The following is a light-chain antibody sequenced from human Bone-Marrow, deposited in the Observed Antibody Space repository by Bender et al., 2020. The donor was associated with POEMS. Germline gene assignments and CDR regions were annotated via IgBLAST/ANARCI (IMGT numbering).Light chain of an antibody. CDR1: TTDVGNYYL. Sequence: QSALTQPASVSGSPGQSITISCTGTTTDVGNYYLVSWYQQHPGKAPKLILYGGDTRPSGVSSRFSGSKSDNTASLTISGLLADDEADYYCCSCTHDTCGFGGGTRLTV. V-gene: IGLV2-23*01. CDR2: GGD. J-gene: IGLJ3*02. CDR3: CSCTHDTCG.